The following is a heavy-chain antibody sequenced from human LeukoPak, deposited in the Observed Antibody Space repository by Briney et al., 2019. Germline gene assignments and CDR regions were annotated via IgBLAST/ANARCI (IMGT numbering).Heavy chain of an antibody. D-gene: IGHD4-17*01. CDR3: ARSPQGTATTANWLDP. CDR2: IYTSGST. Sequence: SETMSLTCTVSGNSFGDYYWSWIRQPAGKGLEWIGRIYTSGSTTYNPSLKSRVTMSVDTSKNQFSLNLISVTAADTAVYYCARSPQGTATTANWLDPWGQGTLVTVSS. J-gene: IGHJ5*02. V-gene: IGHV4-4*07. CDR1: GNSFGDYY.